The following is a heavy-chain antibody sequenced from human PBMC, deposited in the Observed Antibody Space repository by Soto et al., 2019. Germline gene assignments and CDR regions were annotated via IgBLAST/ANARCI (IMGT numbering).Heavy chain of an antibody. J-gene: IGHJ4*02. CDR3: ARDRGEQQLVRMGYFDY. CDR1: GGSISSSSYY. CDR2: IYYSGST. Sequence: PSETLSLTCTVSGGSISSSSYYWGWIRQPPGKGLEWIGSIYYSGSTYYNPSLKSRVTISVDTSKNQFSLKLSSVTAADTAVYYCARDRGEQQLVRMGYFDYWGQGTLVTVSS. V-gene: IGHV4-39*07. D-gene: IGHD6-13*01.